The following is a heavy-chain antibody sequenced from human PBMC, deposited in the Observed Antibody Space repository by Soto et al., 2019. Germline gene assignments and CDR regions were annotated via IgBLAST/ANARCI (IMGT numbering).Heavy chain of an antibody. CDR2: FDPEDGET. D-gene: IGHD2-2*01. CDR1: GYTLTEIS. V-gene: IGHV1-24*01. J-gene: IGHJ4*02. Sequence: ASVKVSCKVSGYTLTEISMHWVRQAPGKGLEWMGGFDPEDGETIYAQKFQGRVTMTEDTSTDTAYMELSSLRSEDTAVYYCATLYRYCSSTSCLYYFDYWGQGTLVTVSS. CDR3: ATLYRYCSSTSCLYYFDY.